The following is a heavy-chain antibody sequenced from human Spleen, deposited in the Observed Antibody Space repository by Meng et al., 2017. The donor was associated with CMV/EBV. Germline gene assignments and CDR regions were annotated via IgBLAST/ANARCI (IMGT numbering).Heavy chain of an antibody. V-gene: IGHV3-30*02. CDR1: GFRFSSYG. CDR2: IRYDGSNK. CDR3: AKDNYGDLNNIDY. Sequence: GESLKISCEASGFRFSSYGMHWVRQAPGKGLEWVAFIRYDGSNKYYADSVKGRFTISRDNSKNTLYLQMNSLRAEDTAVYYCAKDNYGDLNNIDYWGQGTLVTVSS. J-gene: IGHJ4*02. D-gene: IGHD4-17*01.